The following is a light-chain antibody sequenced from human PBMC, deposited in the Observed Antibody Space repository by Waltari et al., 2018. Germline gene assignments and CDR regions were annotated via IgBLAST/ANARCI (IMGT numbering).Light chain of an antibody. CDR1: QSNSNW. CDR2: KAS. J-gene: IGKJ4*01. CDR3: QQYNSYSLLT. Sequence: DIQMTQSPSTLSASVGDRVTITCRASQSNSNWLAWYQQKPGKAPKLLIYKASTLESWVPSRFSGSGSGTEFTLTISSLQPDDFATYYCQQYNSYSLLTFGGGTKVEIK. V-gene: IGKV1-5*03.